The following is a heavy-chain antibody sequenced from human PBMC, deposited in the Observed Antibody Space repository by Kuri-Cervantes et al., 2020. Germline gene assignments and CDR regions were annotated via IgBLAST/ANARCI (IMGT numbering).Heavy chain of an antibody. CDR1: GFTFDDYA. V-gene: IGHV3-9*01. Sequence: GGSLRLSCAASGFTFDDYAMHWVRQAPGKGLEWVSGISWNSGSIGYADSVKGRFTISRDNAKNSLYLQMNSLRAEDTAVYYCAKAPSSSWYYFDYWGQGTLVTVSS. J-gene: IGHJ4*02. D-gene: IGHD6-13*01. CDR2: ISWNSGSI. CDR3: AKAPSSSWYYFDY.